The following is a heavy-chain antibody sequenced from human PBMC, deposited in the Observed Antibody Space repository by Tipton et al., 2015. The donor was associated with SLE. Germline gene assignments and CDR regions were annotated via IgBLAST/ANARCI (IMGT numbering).Heavy chain of an antibody. V-gene: IGHV1-69*01. CDR1: GGTFSSNA. D-gene: IGHD4-11*01. Sequence: QSGAEVKKPGSSVKVSCKASGGTFSSNALSWVRQAPGQGLEWMGGIIPTFGTANYAQKFQGRVAITADESTSTAYMELSSLRSEDTAVYYCARGNDYTGYFDYWGQGTLVTVSS. J-gene: IGHJ4*02. CDR3: ARGNDYTGYFDY. CDR2: IIPTFGTA.